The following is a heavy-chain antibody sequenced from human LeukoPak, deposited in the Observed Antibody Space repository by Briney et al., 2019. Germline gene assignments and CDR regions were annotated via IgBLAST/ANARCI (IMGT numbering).Heavy chain of an antibody. CDR3: AKGDYYDSSGYYYGVHAFDI. V-gene: IGHV1-24*01. CDR1: GYTLTELS. Sequence: ASVKVSCKVSGYTLTELSMHWVRQAPGKGLEWMGGFDPEDGETIYAQKFQGRVTMTEDTSTDTACMELSSLRSEDTAVYYCAKGDYYDSSGYYYGVHAFDIWGQGTMVTVSS. CDR2: FDPEDGET. D-gene: IGHD3-22*01. J-gene: IGHJ3*02.